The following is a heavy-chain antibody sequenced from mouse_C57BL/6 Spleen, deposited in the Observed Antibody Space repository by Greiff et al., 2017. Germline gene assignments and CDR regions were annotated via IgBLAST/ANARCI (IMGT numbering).Heavy chain of an antibody. Sequence: VQLQQPGAELVRPGSSVKLSCKASGYTFTSYWMDWVKQRPGQGLEWIGNIYPSDSETHYNQKFKDKATLTVDKSSSAAYMQLSSLTSEASADYYCARDYGSGYDMDYWGQGTSVTVSS. CDR1: GYTFTSYW. D-gene: IGHD1-1*01. CDR2: IYPSDSET. V-gene: IGHV1-61*01. J-gene: IGHJ4*01. CDR3: ARDYGSGYDMDY.